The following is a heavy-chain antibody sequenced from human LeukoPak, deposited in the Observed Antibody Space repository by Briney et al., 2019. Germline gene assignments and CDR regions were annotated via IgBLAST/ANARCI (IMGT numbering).Heavy chain of an antibody. V-gene: IGHV1-24*01. CDR2: FDPEDGET. J-gene: IGHJ4*02. CDR1: GYTLTELS. Sequence: ASVKVSCKVSGYTLTELSMHWVRQAPGKGLEWMGGFDPEDGETTYAQKFQGRVTMTEDTSTDTAYMELSSLRSEDTAVYYCATSVGGFGEQDIDYWGQGTLVTVSS. CDR3: ATSVGGFGEQDIDY. D-gene: IGHD3-10*01.